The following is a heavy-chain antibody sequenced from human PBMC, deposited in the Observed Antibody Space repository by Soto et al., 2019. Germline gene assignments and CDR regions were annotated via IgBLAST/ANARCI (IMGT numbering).Heavy chain of an antibody. CDR1: GYTFISYY. CDR2: INPSGGNT. Sequence: QVQLVQSGAEVKKPGASVKVSCKASGYTFISYYMHWVRQAPGQGLEWMGIINPSGGNTSYAQKFQGRVTMTRDTSTSTVYMDLSSLRSEDTAVYYCARGRLSMLTDYWGQGTRVTVSS. D-gene: IGHD2-8*01. J-gene: IGHJ4*02. CDR3: ARGRLSMLTDY. V-gene: IGHV1-46*01.